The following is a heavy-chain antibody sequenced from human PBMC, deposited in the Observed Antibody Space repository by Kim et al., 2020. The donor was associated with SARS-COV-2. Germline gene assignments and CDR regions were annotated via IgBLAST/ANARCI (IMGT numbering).Heavy chain of an antibody. D-gene: IGHD3-3*01. CDR1: GFTFGDYA. Sequence: GGSLRLSCTASGFTFGDYAMSWFRQAPGKGLEWVGFIRSKAYGGTTEYAASVKGRFTISRDDSKSIAYLQMNSLKTEDTAVYYCTSDGDYEFWSDFWYFDLWGRGTLVTVSS. J-gene: IGHJ2*01. CDR3: TSDGDYEFWSDFWYFDL. V-gene: IGHV3-49*03. CDR2: IRSKAYGGTT.